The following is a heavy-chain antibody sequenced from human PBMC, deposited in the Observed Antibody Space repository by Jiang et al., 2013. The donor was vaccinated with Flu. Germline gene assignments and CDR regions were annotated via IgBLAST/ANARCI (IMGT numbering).Heavy chain of an antibody. Sequence: LKPSETLSLTCAVYGGSFSGYYWNWIRQPPGKGLEWVGDINHSGSANYNPSLKSRVTISVDTSKNQFSLKLSSVTAADTAVYYCARLFPHYYDSSGYYGHDYWGQGTLVTVSS. CDR1: GGSFSGYY. CDR2: INHSGSA. V-gene: IGHV4-34*01. D-gene: IGHD3-22*01. CDR3: ARLFPHYYDSSGYYGHDY. J-gene: IGHJ4*02.